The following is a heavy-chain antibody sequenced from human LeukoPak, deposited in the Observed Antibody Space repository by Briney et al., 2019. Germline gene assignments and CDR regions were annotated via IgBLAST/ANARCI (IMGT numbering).Heavy chain of an antibody. D-gene: IGHD1-26*01. CDR3: AKDQVGARSFGY. V-gene: IGHV3-23*01. Sequence: PGGSLRLSCAASGFTFSSYAMSWVHQAPGKGLEWVSAISGSGGSTYYADSVKGRFTISRDNSKNTLYLQMNSLRAEDTAVYYCAKDQVGARSFGYWGQGTLVTVSS. CDR2: ISGSGGST. CDR1: GFTFSSYA. J-gene: IGHJ4*02.